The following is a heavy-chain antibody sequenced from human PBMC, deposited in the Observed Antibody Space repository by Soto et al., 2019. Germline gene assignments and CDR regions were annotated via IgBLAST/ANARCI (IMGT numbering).Heavy chain of an antibody. J-gene: IGHJ4*02. D-gene: IGHD1-26*01. CDR2: INSDGTTI. V-gene: IGHV3-74*01. CDR1: GFTFSTSW. CDR3: AIAGSYRFDY. Sequence: EVQLVESGGDLIQPGGSLRISCAASGFTFSTSWMHWVRQAPGEGLAWVSRINSDGTTINYADSVKGRFTISRDNAKNTLYLQMNSLRAADTAVYYCAIAGSYRFDYWGQGTLVTVSS.